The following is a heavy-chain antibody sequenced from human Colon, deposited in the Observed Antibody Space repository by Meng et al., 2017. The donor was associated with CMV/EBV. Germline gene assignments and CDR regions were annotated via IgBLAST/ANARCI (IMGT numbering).Heavy chain of an antibody. Sequence: SETLSLTCTVSGDSINNYYWSWIRQSPGKGLEWVAYVHYSGTPTNYNPSLKSRVTISVDTSKNQFYLKLNSVTAADTAVYYCARTLGGRQLFDFWGQGTLVTVSS. J-gene: IGHJ4*02. V-gene: IGHV4-59*01. CDR3: ARTLGGRQLFDF. CDR2: VHYSGTPT. D-gene: IGHD1-26*01. CDR1: GDSINNYY.